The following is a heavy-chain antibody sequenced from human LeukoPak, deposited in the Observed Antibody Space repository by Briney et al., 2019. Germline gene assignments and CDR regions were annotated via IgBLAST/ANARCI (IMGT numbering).Heavy chain of an antibody. D-gene: IGHD3-3*01. CDR1: GFTFSSYA. Sequence: PGGSLRLSCAASGFTFSSYAMSWVRQAPGKGLEWVSAISGSGGSTYYADSVKGRFTISRDNSKNTLYLQMNSLRAEDTAVYYCAKGRRSPSKAYDFWSGYYSFDYWGQGTLVTVSS. CDR2: ISGSGGST. V-gene: IGHV3-23*01. J-gene: IGHJ4*02. CDR3: AKGRRSPSKAYDFWSGYYSFDY.